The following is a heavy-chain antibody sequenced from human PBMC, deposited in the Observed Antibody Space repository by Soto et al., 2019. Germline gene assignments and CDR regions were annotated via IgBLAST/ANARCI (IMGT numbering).Heavy chain of an antibody. CDR3: ARGQTLRFGYYYYYYMDV. V-gene: IGHV1-8*01. D-gene: IGHD4-17*01. J-gene: IGHJ6*03. Sequence: ASVKVSCKASGYTFTSYDINWVRQATGQGLEWMGWMNPNSGNTGYAQKFQGRVTMTRNTSISTAYMELSSLRSEDTAVYYCARGQTLRFGYYYYYYMDVWGKGTTVTVSS. CDR1: GYTFTSYD. CDR2: MNPNSGNT.